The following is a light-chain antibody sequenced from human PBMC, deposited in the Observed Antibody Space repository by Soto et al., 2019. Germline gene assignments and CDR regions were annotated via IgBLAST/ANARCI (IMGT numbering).Light chain of an antibody. CDR3: QQYDNLPLT. V-gene: IGKV1-33*01. J-gene: IGKJ3*01. CDR1: QDITNY. Sequence: DIHMTQSPSSLSVSVGDKVTITCQATQDITNYLNWYQQKPGKAPKLLLYDASNLQTGVPSRFSGSGSGTDFTISITGLQPEDVATYFCQQYDNLPLTFGPGTKVDIK. CDR2: DAS.